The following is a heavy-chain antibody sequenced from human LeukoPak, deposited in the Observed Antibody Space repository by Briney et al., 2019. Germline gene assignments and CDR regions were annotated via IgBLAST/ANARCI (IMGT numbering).Heavy chain of an antibody. CDR2: MNPNSGNT. J-gene: IGHJ3*02. CDR1: GYTFTSYD. CDR3: ARYCSGGSCYGSDAFDI. Sequence: ASVKVSCKASGYTFTSYDINWERQATGQGLEWMGWMNPNSGNTGYAQKFQGRVTMTRTTSISTAYMELSSLRSEDTAVYYCARYCSGGSCYGSDAFDIWGQGTMVTVSS. D-gene: IGHD2-15*01. V-gene: IGHV1-8*01.